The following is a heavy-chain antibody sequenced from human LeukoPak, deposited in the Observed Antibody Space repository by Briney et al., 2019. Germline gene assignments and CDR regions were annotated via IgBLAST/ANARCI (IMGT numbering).Heavy chain of an antibody. Sequence: GGSLRLSCAASGFTFSSYAMSWVRQAPGEGLEWVSAISGSGGSTYYADSVKGRFTISRDNSKNTLNLQMNSLRAEDTAVYYCATMTTVVTPDFDYWGQGTLVTVSS. CDR3: ATMTTVVTPDFDY. CDR2: ISGSGGST. CDR1: GFTFSSYA. J-gene: IGHJ4*02. D-gene: IGHD4-23*01. V-gene: IGHV3-23*01.